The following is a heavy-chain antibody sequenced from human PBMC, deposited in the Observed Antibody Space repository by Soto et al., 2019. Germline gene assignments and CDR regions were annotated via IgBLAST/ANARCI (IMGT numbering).Heavy chain of an antibody. D-gene: IGHD2-2*01. CDR1: GGSISRGGYY. CDR2: IYYSGTT. J-gene: IGHJ4*01. CDR3: ARARSIEVLEYYFDY. V-gene: IGHV4-31*11. Sequence: SETLSLTCAVFGGSISRGGYYWSWIRQHPGKGLEWIGYIYYSGTTYYNPSLKSRVTISVDTSKNQFSLKLSSVTAADTAVYYCARARSIEVLEYYFDYWGHGTQVPVSS.